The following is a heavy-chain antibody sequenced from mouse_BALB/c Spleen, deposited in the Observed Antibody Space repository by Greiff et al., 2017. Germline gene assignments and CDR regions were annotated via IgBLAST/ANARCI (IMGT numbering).Heavy chain of an antibody. J-gene: IGHJ2*01. Sequence: QVQLQQSGPELVRPGVSVKISCKGSGYTFTDYAMHWVKQSHAKGLEWIGVISTYYGNTNYNQKFKGKATMTVDKSSSTAYMELARLTSEDSAIYYCARSGDYGSSPYYFDYWGQGTTLTVSS. CDR2: ISTYYGNT. CDR3: ARSGDYGSSPYYFDY. CDR1: GYTFTDYA. D-gene: IGHD1-1*01. V-gene: IGHV1-67*01.